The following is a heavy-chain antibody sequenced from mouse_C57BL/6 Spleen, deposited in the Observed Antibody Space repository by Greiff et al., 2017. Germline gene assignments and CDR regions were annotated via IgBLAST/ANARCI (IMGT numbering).Heavy chain of an antibody. CDR2: ISYDGSN. CDR1: GYSITSGYY. J-gene: IGHJ2*01. CDR3: AREGITTVDYFDY. D-gene: IGHD1-1*01. Sequence: QSGPGLVKPSQSLSLTCSVTGYSITSGYYWNWIRQFPGNKLEWMGYISYDGSNNYNPSLKNRISITRDTSKNQFFLKLNSVTTEDTATYYGAREGITTVDYFDYWGQGTTLTVSS. V-gene: IGHV3-6*01.